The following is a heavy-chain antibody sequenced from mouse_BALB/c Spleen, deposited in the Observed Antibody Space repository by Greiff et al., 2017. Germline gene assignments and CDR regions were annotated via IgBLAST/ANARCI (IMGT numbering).Heavy chain of an antibody. V-gene: IGHV5-6-3*01. D-gene: IGHD2-14*01. J-gene: IGHJ4*01. Sequence: EVQLVESGGGLVQPGGSLKLSCAASGFTFSSYGMSWVRQTPDKRLELVATINSNGGSTYYPDSVKGRFTISRDNAKNTLYLQMSSLKSEDTAMYYCARDSYYRYDDPYYYAMDYWGQGTSVTVSS. CDR1: GFTFSSYG. CDR2: INSNGGST. CDR3: ARDSYYRYDDPYYYAMDY.